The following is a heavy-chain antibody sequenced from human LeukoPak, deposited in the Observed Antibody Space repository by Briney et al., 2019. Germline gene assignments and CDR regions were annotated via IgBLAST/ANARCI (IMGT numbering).Heavy chain of an antibody. CDR2: INHSGST. V-gene: IGHV4-34*01. D-gene: IGHD3-10*01. J-gene: IGHJ4*02. Sequence: SETLSLTCAVYGGSFSGYYWSWIPQPPGKGLEWIGEINHSGSTNYNPSLKSRVTISVDTSKNQFSLKLSSVTAADTAVYYCARDSLWFGELPLDYWGQGTLVTVSS. CDR1: GGSFSGYY. CDR3: ARDSLWFGELPLDY.